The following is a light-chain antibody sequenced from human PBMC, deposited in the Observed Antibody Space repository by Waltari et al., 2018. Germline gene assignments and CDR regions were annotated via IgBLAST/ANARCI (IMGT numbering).Light chain of an antibody. Sequence: QSALTQPASVSGSPGQSITISCTGTSSDVVSYNLVSWYQQHPGKAPKLMIYEVSKRPSGVSNRFSGSKSGNTASLTISGLQAEDEADYYCCSYAGSSIVVFGGGTKLTVL. J-gene: IGLJ2*01. CDR3: CSYAGSSIVV. CDR2: EVS. V-gene: IGLV2-23*02. CDR1: SSDVVSYNL.